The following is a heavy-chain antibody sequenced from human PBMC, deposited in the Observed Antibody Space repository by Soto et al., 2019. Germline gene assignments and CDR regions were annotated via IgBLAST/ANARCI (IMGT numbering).Heavy chain of an antibody. D-gene: IGHD1-1*01. CDR2: MSYDGSTK. J-gene: IGHJ5*02. CDR1: GFTVSTYS. V-gene: IGHV3-30*04. Sequence: QVQVMESGGGVVQPGRSLRLSCAASGFTVSTYSMHWVRQAPGKGLEWVALMSYDGSTKDYADSVKGRFTISRDNSKNTLYLQMNSLTTEDTAVYYCVRCWGTGDGSYLGYHWFDPWGQGTLVTVSS. CDR3: VRCWGTGDGSYLGYHWFDP.